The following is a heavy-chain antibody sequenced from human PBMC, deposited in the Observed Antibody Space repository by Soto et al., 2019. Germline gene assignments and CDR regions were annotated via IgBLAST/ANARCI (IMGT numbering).Heavy chain of an antibody. D-gene: IGHD5-18*01. CDR3: ARGIQEGFDP. CDR1: GGSINPFY. J-gene: IGHJ5*02. V-gene: IGHV4-4*07. CDR2: IHSSGST. Sequence: PSETLSLTCTVSGGSINPFYWNWIRQPAGKGLEWIGRIHSSGSTDYNPSLKSRVSMSVDTSNNQFSLTLNSVTDADTAVYSCARGIQEGFDPWGQGTLVTVSS.